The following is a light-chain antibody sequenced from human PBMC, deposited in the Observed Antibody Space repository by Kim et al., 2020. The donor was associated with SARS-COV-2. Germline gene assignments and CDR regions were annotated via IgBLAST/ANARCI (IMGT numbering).Light chain of an antibody. J-gene: IGLJ2*01. Sequence: GQSITISCPGTSSDVGGYNYVSWYQQHPGKAPKLMIYDVSNRPSGVSNRFSGSKSGNTASLTISGLQAEDEADYYCSSYTSSSTLLFGGGTQLTVL. CDR2: DVS. CDR3: SSYTSSSTLL. CDR1: SSDVGGYNY. V-gene: IGLV2-14*03.